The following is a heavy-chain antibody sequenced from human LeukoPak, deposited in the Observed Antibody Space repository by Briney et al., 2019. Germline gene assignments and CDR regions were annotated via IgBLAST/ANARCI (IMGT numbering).Heavy chain of an antibody. V-gene: IGHV3-30-3*01. CDR1: GFTFSSYA. CDR3: ARDRYYYDSSGYYYVGYFDY. J-gene: IGHJ4*02. Sequence: GGSLRLSCAASGFTFSSYAMHWVRQAPGKGLEWVAVISYDGSNKYYADSVKGRFTISRDNSKNTLYLQMNSLRAEDMAVYYCARDRYYYDSSGYYYVGYFDYWGQGTLVTVSS. D-gene: IGHD3-22*01. CDR2: ISYDGSNK.